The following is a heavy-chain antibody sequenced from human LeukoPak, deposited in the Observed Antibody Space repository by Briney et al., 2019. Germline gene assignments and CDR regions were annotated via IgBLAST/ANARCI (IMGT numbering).Heavy chain of an antibody. D-gene: IGHD4-11*01. CDR2: IHGGGSGET. J-gene: IGHJ3*02. CDR3: AKDRVPDSIWSFDT. Sequence: GGSLRLSCVGSGFSFSTYTMNWVRQAPGKGLEWVSGIHGGGSGETFYADSVKGRFTISRDNSKNILYLQMDSLRAEDTAIYFCAKDRVPDSIWSFDTWGQGTMVTVSS. CDR1: GFSFSTYT. V-gene: IGHV3-23*01.